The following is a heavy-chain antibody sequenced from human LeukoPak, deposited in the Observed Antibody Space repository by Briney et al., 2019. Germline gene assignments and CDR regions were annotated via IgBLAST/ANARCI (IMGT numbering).Heavy chain of an antibody. CDR3: ARDRVPIVATTPLDY. J-gene: IGHJ4*02. CDR1: GFTFSSYW. CDR2: IKQDGSEK. V-gene: IGHV3-7*01. D-gene: IGHD5-12*01. Sequence: GGSLRLSCAASGFTFSSYWMSWVRQAPGKGLEWVANIKQDGSEKYYVDSVKGRFTISRDNAKNSLYLQMNSLRAEDTAVYYCARDRVPIVATTPLDYWGQGTLVTVSS.